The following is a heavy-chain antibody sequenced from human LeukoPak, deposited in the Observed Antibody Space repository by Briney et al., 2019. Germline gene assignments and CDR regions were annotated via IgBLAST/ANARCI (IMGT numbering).Heavy chain of an antibody. CDR3: ARETSLAGFASGLGFNY. V-gene: IGHV4-31*03. CDR2: IYYSGST. CDR1: GGSISSGGYY. D-gene: IGHD6-19*01. J-gene: IGHJ4*02. Sequence: ASETLSLTCTVSGGSISSGGYYWSWIRQHPGKGLEWIGYIYYSGSTYYNPSLKSRVTISVDTSKNQFSLKLSSVTAADTATYYCARETSLAGFASGLGFNYWGQGILVTVSS.